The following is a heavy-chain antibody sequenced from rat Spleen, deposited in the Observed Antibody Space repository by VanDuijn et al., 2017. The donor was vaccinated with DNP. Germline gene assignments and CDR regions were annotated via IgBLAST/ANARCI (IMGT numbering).Heavy chain of an antibody. D-gene: IGHD4-3*01. J-gene: IGHJ4*01. CDR2: ISFDGGAT. CDR1: GFTFSDYH. V-gene: IGHV5-7*01. Sequence: EVQLVESGGGLVQPGRSLKLSCAASGFTFSDYHMAWVRQAPKKGLEWVATISFDGGATFYRDSVKGRFTISRDNAENTLYLQMNSLRSEDTATYYCTRRFRDTRAMDAWGQGISVTVSS. CDR3: TRRFRDTRAMDA.